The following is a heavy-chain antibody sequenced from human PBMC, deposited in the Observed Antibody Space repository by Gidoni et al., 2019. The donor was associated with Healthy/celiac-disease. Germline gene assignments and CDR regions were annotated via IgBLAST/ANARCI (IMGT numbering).Heavy chain of an antibody. D-gene: IGHD2-15*01. Sequence: QVQLQQGGAGLLKPSETLSLTCAVEGGSFSGYYWSWIRQPPGKGLAWIGEINHIGSTTYNPSLKRRVTISVDTSKNQFSLKLSSVTAADTAVYYCACGGSHIGKDYWGQGTLVTVSS. J-gene: IGHJ4*02. V-gene: IGHV4-34*01. CDR1: GGSFSGYY. CDR2: INHIGST. CDR3: ACGGSHIGKDY.